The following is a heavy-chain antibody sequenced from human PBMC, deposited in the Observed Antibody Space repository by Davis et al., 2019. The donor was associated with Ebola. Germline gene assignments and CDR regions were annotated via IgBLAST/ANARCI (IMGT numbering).Heavy chain of an antibody. V-gene: IGHV4-39*07. CDR2: IYYSGST. CDR3: ARGYSANYGRFDP. J-gene: IGHJ5*02. D-gene: IGHD5-12*01. CDR1: GGSISSSSYY. Sequence: SETLSLTCTVSGGSISSSSYYWGWIRQPPGKGLEWIGSIYYSGSTYYNPSLKSRVTISVDTSKNQFSVKLNSVTAADTAVYYCARGYSANYGRFDPWGQGTLVTVSS.